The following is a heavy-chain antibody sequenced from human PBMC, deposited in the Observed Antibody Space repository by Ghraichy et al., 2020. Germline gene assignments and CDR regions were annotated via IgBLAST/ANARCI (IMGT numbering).Heavy chain of an antibody. V-gene: IGHV4-34*01. CDR1: GGSFSFYY. D-gene: IGHD6-13*01. CDR3: ARGPIISTWYDAFDI. CDR2: INHSGST. J-gene: IGHJ3*02. Sequence: SPTLSLTCAVYGGSFSFYYWNWIRQPPGKGLEWIGEINHSGSTNYNPSLKSRLTISVDTSKNQFSLKLNSVTAADTAIYYCARGPIISTWYDAFDIWGQGTMVTVSS.